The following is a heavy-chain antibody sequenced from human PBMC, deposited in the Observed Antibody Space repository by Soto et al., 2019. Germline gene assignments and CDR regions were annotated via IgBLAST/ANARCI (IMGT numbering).Heavy chain of an antibody. Sequence: PGGSQRLSYAASGFTFDDYAMHWVRQAPGKGLEWVSGISWNSGSIGYADSVKGRFTISRDNAKNSLYLQMNSLRAEDTALYYCAKDMYSSGDYYGMDVWGQGTTVTVSS. D-gene: IGHD6-19*01. CDR2: ISWNSGSI. CDR1: GFTFDDYA. J-gene: IGHJ6*02. V-gene: IGHV3-9*01. CDR3: AKDMYSSGDYYGMDV.